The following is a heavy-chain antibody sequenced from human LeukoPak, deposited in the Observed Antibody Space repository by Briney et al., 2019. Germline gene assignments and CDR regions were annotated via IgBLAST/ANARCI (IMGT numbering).Heavy chain of an antibody. CDR2: FDPEDGET. J-gene: IGHJ5*02. CDR1: GYTLTELS. Sequence: ASVNVSFKVSGYTLTELSMHWVRQAPGKGREWMGGFDPEDGETIYAQKFQGRVTMTEDTSTDTAYMELSSLRSEDTAVYYCATDLWQWLVRGINWFDPWGQGTLVTVSS. D-gene: IGHD6-19*01. V-gene: IGHV1-24*01. CDR3: ATDLWQWLVRGINWFDP.